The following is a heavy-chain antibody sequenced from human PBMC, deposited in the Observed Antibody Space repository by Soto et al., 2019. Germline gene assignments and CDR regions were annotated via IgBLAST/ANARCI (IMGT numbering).Heavy chain of an antibody. Sequence: GGSLRLSCKDSGFMFNYYVMSWVRQAPGKGLEWVSPMSDNGDSVKGRFTISRDNSTNTLYLQMTSLRAEDTAVYYCAKSLYYYDRNREGAFDAWGHGTEVTVSS. CDR1: GFMFNYYV. CDR2: MSDNG. CDR3: AKSLYYYDRNREGAFDA. J-gene: IGHJ3*01. V-gene: IGHV3-23*01. D-gene: IGHD3-22*01.